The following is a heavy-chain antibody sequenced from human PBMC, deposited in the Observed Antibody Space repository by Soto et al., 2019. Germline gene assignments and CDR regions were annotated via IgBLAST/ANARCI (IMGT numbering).Heavy chain of an antibody. CDR2: ISYDGSNK. D-gene: IGHD6-25*01. J-gene: IGHJ4*02. Sequence: GGSMRLSCAAEGFTSGSYAMHWVRPAPGKGLEWVEAISYDGSNKNDAHCLKRRFTSSRDNSKNTLYLQMNSLRAEDTAVYYCARQKKGGKYYYDYRGPRTLVTGSS. CDR1: GFTSGSYA. V-gene: IGHV3-30-3*01. CDR3: ARQKKGGKYYYDY.